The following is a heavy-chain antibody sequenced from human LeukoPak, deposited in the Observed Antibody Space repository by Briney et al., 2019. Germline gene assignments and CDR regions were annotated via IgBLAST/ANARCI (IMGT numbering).Heavy chain of an antibody. V-gene: IGHV3-48*03. CDR1: GFPFSSYE. CDR3: GRDPVDY. Sequence: PGGSLRLSCAASGFPFSSYEMNWVRQAPGKGLEWVSYISRSGKNIYYADPVKGRFTISRDNARNSLFLQMNSLRVEDTAVYYCGRDPVDYWGQGTLVTVSS. CDR2: ISRSGKNI. J-gene: IGHJ4*02.